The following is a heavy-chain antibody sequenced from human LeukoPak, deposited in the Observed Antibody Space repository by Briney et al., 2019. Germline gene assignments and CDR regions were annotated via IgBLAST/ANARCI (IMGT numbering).Heavy chain of an antibody. CDR2: ISAYNGNT. V-gene: IGHV1-18*01. Sequence: GASVKVSCKASGYTFTSYDISWVRQAPGQGLEWMGWISAYNGNTNYAQKLQGRVTMTTDTSTSTAYMELRSLRSDDTAVYCARDRGYDSSGYYFIDAFDIWGQGTMVTVSS. CDR1: GYTFTSYD. D-gene: IGHD3-22*01. J-gene: IGHJ3*02. CDR3: ARDRGYDSSGYYFIDAFDI.